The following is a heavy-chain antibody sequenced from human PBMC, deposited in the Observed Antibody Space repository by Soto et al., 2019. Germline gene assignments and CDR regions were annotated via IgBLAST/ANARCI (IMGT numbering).Heavy chain of an antibody. D-gene: IGHD1-7*01. CDR3: ARGGVKGTTSRGQVYN. CDR1: GFPFSSYC. Sequence: GGSLRLSCAASGFPFSSYCRSGVRQATRKGLEWVSFISSSSDSTKYADSVKGRFTISRDNAKNSLYLQLNSPRAEDKAVYYCARGGVKGTTSRGQVYNWGQGTLVTVSS. V-gene: IGHV3-11*06. CDR2: ISSSSDST. J-gene: IGHJ4*02.